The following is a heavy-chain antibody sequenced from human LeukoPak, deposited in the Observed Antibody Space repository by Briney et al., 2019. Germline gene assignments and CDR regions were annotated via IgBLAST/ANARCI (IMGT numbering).Heavy chain of an antibody. Sequence: ASVKVSCTASGYTFTGYYTHWVRQAPGQGLEWMGWINPNSGGTNYAQKFQGWVTMTRDTSISTAYMELSRLRSDDTAVYYCARETYSSGWYTGSARAFDIWGQGTMVTVSS. CDR1: GYTFTGYY. J-gene: IGHJ3*02. CDR2: INPNSGGT. CDR3: ARETYSSGWYTGSARAFDI. D-gene: IGHD6-19*01. V-gene: IGHV1-2*04.